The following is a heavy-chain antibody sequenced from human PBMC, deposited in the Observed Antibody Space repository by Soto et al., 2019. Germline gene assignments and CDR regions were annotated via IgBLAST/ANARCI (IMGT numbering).Heavy chain of an antibody. Sequence: QVQLVESGGGVVQPGRSLRLSCAASGFTSSSYAMHWVRQAPGKGLEWVAVISYDGSNKYYADSVKGRFTISRDNSKNTLYLQMSSRRAEDPAVYYWATAKYCTNCVWYYFDYWFQGTLVTVSS. J-gene: IGHJ4*02. CDR1: GFTSSSYA. V-gene: IGHV3-30-3*01. CDR2: ISYDGSNK. D-gene: IGHD2-8*01. CDR3: ATAKYCTNCVWYYFDY.